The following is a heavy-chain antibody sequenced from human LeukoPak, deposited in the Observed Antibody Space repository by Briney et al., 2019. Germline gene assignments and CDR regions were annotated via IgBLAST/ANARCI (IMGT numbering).Heavy chain of an antibody. D-gene: IGHD2-15*01. V-gene: IGHV4-34*01. Sequence: PSETLSLTCAVYGGSFSGYYWSWIRQPPGKGLEWIGEINHSGSTNYNPSLKSRVTISVDTSKNQFSLKLSSVTAADTAVYYCARGRSRYCSGGSCSGGLYNWFDPWGQGTLVTVSS. CDR1: GGSFSGYY. J-gene: IGHJ5*02. CDR2: INHSGST. CDR3: ARGRSRYCSGGSCSGGLYNWFDP.